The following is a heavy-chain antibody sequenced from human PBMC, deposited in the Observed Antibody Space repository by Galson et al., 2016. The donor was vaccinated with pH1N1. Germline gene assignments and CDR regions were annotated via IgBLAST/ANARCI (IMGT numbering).Heavy chain of an antibody. CDR1: GFTFDDYA. CDR3: AKVGGYLSGPFDY. V-gene: IGHV3-9*01. J-gene: IGHJ4*02. CDR2: ISWNSGSI. Sequence: SLRLSCAASGFTFDDYAMHWVRQAPGKGLEWVSGISWNSGSIGYADSVKGRFTISRDNAKNSLYLQTNSLRAEDTALYYCAKVGGYLSGPFDYWGQGTLVTVSS. D-gene: IGHD5-12*01.